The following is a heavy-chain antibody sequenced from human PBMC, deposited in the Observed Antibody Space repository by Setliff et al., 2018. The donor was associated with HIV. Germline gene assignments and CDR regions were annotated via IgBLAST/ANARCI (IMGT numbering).Heavy chain of an antibody. CDR2: IYTSGST. J-gene: IGHJ4*02. D-gene: IGHD4-17*01. V-gene: IGHV4-4*07. CDR3: ARASLRCHLDY. CDR1: GGSISNYY. Sequence: PSETLSLTCTVSGGSISNYYWSWIRRPAGKGLEWIGRIYTSGSTNYNPSLKSRVTISVDTSKNQFSLKLSSVTAADTAVYYCARASLRCHLDYWGQGTLVTVSS.